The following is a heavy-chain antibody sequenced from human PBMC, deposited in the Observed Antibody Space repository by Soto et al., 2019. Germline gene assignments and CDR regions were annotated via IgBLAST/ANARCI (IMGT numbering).Heavy chain of an antibody. CDR3: TTLMGGSELLEHDY. V-gene: IGHV3-15*01. Sequence: GGSLRLSCAASGFTFSNAWMSWVRQAPGKGLEWVGRIKSKTDGGTTDYAAPVKGRFTISRDDSKNTLYLQMNSLKTEDTAVYYCTTLMGGSELLEHDYWGQGTLVTVSS. J-gene: IGHJ4*02. CDR1: GFTFSNAW. CDR2: IKSKTDGGTT. D-gene: IGHD1-1*01.